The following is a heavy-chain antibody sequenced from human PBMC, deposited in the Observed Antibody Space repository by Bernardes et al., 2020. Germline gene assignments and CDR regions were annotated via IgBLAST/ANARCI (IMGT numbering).Heavy chain of an antibody. CDR3: AREGVGISDYYYGMDV. V-gene: IGHV3-48*02. Sequence: GGSLRLSCAASGFTFSSYSMNWVRQAPGKGLEWVSYISSSSSTIYYADSVKGRFTISRDNAKNSLYLQMNSLRDEDTAVYYCAREGVGISDYYYGMDVWGKGTTVTVSS. CDR1: GFTFSSYS. J-gene: IGHJ6*04. CDR2: ISSSSSTI.